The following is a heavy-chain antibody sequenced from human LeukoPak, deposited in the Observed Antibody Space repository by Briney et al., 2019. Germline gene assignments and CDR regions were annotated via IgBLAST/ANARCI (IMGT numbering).Heavy chain of an antibody. D-gene: IGHD3-22*01. CDR3: SKNSGSSGYYLDY. J-gene: IGHJ4*02. V-gene: IGHV3-23*01. CDR1: GLSYCSFD. CDR2: ISGSGGST. Sequence: GGSLRLSCTVSGLSYCSFDMSWLRQAPGKGLEWVSTISGSGGSTSYADSVKGRFTISRDNSKNTLYLQMNSLRAEDTALYYYSKNSGSSGYYLDYWGQGTLVTVSS.